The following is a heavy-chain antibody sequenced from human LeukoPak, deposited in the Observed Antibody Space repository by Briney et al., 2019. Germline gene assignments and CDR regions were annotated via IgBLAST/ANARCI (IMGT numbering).Heavy chain of an antibody. D-gene: IGHD6-13*01. CDR1: GYTFTGYY. V-gene: IGHV1-2*02. CDR3: ARERYGSSWYPNY. Sequence: ASVKVSCKASGYTFTGYYMHWVRQAPGQGLEWMGWINPNSGGTNYAQKFQGRVTMTRDTSISTAYMELSRLRSDDTAVYYCARERYGSSWYPNYWGQGTLVTVSS. CDR2: INPNSGGT. J-gene: IGHJ4*02.